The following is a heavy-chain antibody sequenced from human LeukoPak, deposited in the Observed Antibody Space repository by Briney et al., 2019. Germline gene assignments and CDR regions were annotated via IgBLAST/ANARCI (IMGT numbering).Heavy chain of an antibody. CDR3: AIIYADSRAFDY. V-gene: IGHV5-51*01. Sequence: GESLKISCKGSGYTFSSHWIAWVRQMPGKGLDWMGIIYPDDSDTRYNPSFQGQVTISADKSISTAYLQWGSLKASDTATYYCAIIYADSRAFDYWGQGTLVTVSS. CDR2: IYPDDSDT. J-gene: IGHJ4*02. D-gene: IGHD4-17*01. CDR1: GYTFSSHW.